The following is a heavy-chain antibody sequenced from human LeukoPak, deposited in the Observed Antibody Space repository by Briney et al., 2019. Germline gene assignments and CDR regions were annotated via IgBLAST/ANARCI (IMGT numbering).Heavy chain of an antibody. Sequence: GGSLRLSCAASGFTFDDYAMHWVRQAPGKGLEWVSLISWDGGSTYYADSVKGRFTISRDNSKNSLYLQMNSLRAEDTALYYCAKSRLTGYYDSPNDYWGQGTLVTVSS. D-gene: IGHD3-9*01. J-gene: IGHJ4*02. CDR1: GFTFDDYA. CDR3: AKSRLTGYYDSPNDY. CDR2: ISWDGGST. V-gene: IGHV3-43D*03.